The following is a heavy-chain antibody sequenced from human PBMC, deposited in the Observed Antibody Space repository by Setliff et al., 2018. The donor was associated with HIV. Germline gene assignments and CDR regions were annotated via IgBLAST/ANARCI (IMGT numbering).Heavy chain of an antibody. J-gene: IGHJ4*02. V-gene: IGHV4-38-2*02. Sequence: SETLSLTCTVSGYSISSGYYWGWIRQPPGKGLEWIGSIYHSGSTNYHPSLKSRVTISVDNSKNQFSLNLSSVTAADTAMYYCAREYGDLFYFDYWGQGTLVTVSS. D-gene: IGHD4-17*01. CDR2: IYHSGST. CDR1: GYSISSGYY. CDR3: AREYGDLFYFDY.